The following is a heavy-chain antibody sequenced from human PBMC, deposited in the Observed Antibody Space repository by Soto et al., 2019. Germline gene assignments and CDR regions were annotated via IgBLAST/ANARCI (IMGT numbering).Heavy chain of an antibody. Sequence: GGSLRLSCAASGFTFSSYAMSWVRQAPGKGLEWVSAISGSGGSTYYADSVNGRFTISRDNAKNSLYLQMNSLRAEDTAVYYCAILIEDCSGGSCYQPNLPIDYWGQSTLVTVSS. CDR2: ISGSGGST. CDR3: AILIEDCSGGSCYQPNLPIDY. CDR1: GFTFSSYA. J-gene: IGHJ4*02. D-gene: IGHD2-15*01. V-gene: IGHV3-23*01.